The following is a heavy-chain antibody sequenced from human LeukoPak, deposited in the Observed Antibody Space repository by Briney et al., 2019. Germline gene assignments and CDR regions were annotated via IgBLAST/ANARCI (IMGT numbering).Heavy chain of an antibody. CDR3: VRSGSFSSSSGIFDF. CDR1: GFAFGTYT. D-gene: IGHD6-6*01. V-gene: IGHV3-21*01. Sequence: GGSLRLSCAASGFAFGTYTINWVRQAPGKGLEWVSSISSTSIYIYYTDSVKGRFTISRDNAKSSLFLQMNSLSVEDTALYYCVRSGSFSSSSGIFDFSGQGTLVTVSS. J-gene: IGHJ4*02. CDR2: ISSTSIYI.